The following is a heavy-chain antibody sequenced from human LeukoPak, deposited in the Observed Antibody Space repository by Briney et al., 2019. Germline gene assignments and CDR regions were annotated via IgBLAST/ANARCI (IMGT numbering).Heavy chain of an antibody. D-gene: IGHD3-10*01. J-gene: IGHJ5*01. Sequence: GESLKISCRDSGYSFTNYWIGWVRQMPGKGLEWMGIIYPGDSDTRYSPSFQGQVTISVDKPTSTAYLQWSSLKASDTAMYYCARPFASGSKSDRGWFDSWGQGTLVTVSS. CDR3: ARPFASGSKSDRGWFDS. CDR1: GYSFTNYW. V-gene: IGHV5-51*04. CDR2: IYPGDSDT.